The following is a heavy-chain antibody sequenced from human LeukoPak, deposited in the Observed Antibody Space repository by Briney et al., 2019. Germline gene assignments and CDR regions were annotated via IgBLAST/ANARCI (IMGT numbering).Heavy chain of an antibody. V-gene: IGHV3-23*01. J-gene: IGHJ4*02. D-gene: IGHD3-22*01. Sequence: PGGSLGLSCAASGFTFSSYAMSWVRQAPGKGLEWVSAISGSGGSTYYADSVKGRFTISRDNSKNTLYLQMNSLRAEDTAVYYCAKLPHSSGYYYGSYWGQGTLVTVSS. CDR1: GFTFSSYA. CDR3: AKLPHSSGYYYGSY. CDR2: ISGSGGST.